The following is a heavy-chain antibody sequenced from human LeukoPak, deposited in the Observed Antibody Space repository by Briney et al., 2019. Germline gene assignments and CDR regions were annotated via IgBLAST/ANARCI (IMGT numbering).Heavy chain of an antibody. V-gene: IGHV3-23*01. CDR1: GFTFSSYA. D-gene: IGHD3-10*01. J-gene: IGHJ5*02. Sequence: PGGSLRLSCAASGFTFSSYAMSWVRQAPGKGLEWVSAISGSGGSTYYADSVKGRFTISRDNSKNTLYLQMNSLRAEDTAVYYCAKVVSTYYYGSGRYCWFDPWGQGTLVTVSS. CDR3: AKVVSTYYYGSGRYCWFDP. CDR2: ISGSGGST.